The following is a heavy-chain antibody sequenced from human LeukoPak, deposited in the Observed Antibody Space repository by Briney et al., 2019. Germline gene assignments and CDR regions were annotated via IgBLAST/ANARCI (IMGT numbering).Heavy chain of an antibody. CDR3: ARDLPTPPIVVAAYDAFDI. Sequence: GASVKVSCKASGYTFTSYYMHWVRQAPGQGLEWMGIINPSGGSTSYAQKFQGRVTMTRDTSTSTVYMELSSLRSEDTAVYYCARDLPTPPIVVAAYDAFDIWGQGTMVTVSS. CDR2: INPSGGST. CDR1: GYTFTSYY. V-gene: IGHV1-46*01. J-gene: IGHJ3*02. D-gene: IGHD3-22*01.